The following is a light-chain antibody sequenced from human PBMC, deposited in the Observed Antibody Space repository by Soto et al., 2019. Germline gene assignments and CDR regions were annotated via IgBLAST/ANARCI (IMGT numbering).Light chain of an antibody. V-gene: IGKV1-5*01. CDR1: QSISTW. Sequence: DIEMTQSPSPLSASVGARVTITCRARQSISTWLAWYQQKPGQAPNLLIYDASNLESGVPSRFSGSGTGTEFTLTISSLQPDDFATYYCQQYNSYLYTFGQGTKLEIK. CDR3: QQYNSYLYT. CDR2: DAS. J-gene: IGKJ2*01.